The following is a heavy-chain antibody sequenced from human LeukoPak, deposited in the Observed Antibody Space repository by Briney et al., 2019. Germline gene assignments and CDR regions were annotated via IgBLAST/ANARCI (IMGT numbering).Heavy chain of an antibody. CDR3: ARQSVETATIGGLDY. J-gene: IGHJ4*02. D-gene: IGHD5-24*01. CDR2: IYHSGST. V-gene: IGHV4-38-2*02. CDR1: GGSISSYY. Sequence: SETLSLTCTVSGGSISSYYWGWIRQPPGKGLEWIGSIYHSGSTYYNPSLKSRVTISVDTSKNQFSLKLSSVTAADTAVYYCARQSVETATIGGLDYWGQGTLVTVSS.